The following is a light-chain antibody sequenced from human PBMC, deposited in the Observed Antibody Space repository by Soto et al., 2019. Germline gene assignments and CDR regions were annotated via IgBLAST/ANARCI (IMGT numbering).Light chain of an antibody. CDR3: SSYTSSITL. J-gene: IGLJ2*01. Sequence: QSALTQPASVSGSPGQSITISCTGTSSDVGGYNYVSWYQQHPGKAPKLMIYEVSNRPSGVSNRFSGSKSGNTASLTISGLQAEDEADYYCSSYTSSITLFGGGTQLTVL. V-gene: IGLV2-14*01. CDR1: SSDVGGYNY. CDR2: EVS.